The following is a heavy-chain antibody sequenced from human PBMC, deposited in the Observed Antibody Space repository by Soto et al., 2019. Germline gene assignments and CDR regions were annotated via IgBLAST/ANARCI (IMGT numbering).Heavy chain of an antibody. V-gene: IGHV1-58*01. CDR3: VAELYSGGGCCSFDF. D-gene: IGHD2-21*02. CDR2: IIVASGRT. CDR1: GFTFTNSA. Sequence: AASVKVSFKTSGFTFTNSAVQWVRQARGQRLEWIGWIIVASGRTNYAREVQERVTISRDTSTSTAYMGLSGLRSEDTAVYYCVAELYSGGGCCSFDFWGQGTMVTVS. J-gene: IGHJ3*01.